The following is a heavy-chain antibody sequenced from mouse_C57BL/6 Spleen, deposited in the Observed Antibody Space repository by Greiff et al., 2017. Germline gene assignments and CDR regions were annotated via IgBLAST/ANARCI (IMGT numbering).Heavy chain of an antibody. CDR1: VYTFTSSW. CDR2: LSPGHIDP. CDR3: TTLWLRGAMDY. J-gene: IGHJ4*01. V-gene: IGHV1-5*01. Sequence: EVQLQQSGTVLARPGASVKMSCKTSVYTFTSSWMHCVKQRPGPGLALILALSPGHIDPSYNQKFKGKAKLTAVTSASTAYMELSSLTNEDSAVYYCTTLWLRGAMDYWGQGTSVTV. D-gene: IGHD2-2*01.